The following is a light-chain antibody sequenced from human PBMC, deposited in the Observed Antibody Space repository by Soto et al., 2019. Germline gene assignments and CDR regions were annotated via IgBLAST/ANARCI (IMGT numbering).Light chain of an antibody. CDR3: QVWDGRSDLLWL. CDR1: KIGSNS. CDR2: DDS. J-gene: IGLJ3*02. V-gene: IGLV3-21*02. Sequence: SYELTQPPSVSVAARQTARITCGGDKIGSNSVHWYQQKPGQAPVLVVYDDSVRPPGIPERFSGSNSGKTATLTISRVEAGDEADYYCQVWDGRSDLLWLFGGGTKLTVL.